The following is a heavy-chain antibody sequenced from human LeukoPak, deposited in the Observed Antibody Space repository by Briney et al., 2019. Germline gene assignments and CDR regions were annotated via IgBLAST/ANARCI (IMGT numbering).Heavy chain of an antibody. CDR1: GGSISSGGYY. V-gene: IGHV4-31*03. CDR3: AGDISAAGLTYFDY. J-gene: IGHJ4*02. Sequence: SQTLSLTCTVSGGSISSGGYYWSRIRQRPGKGLVWIGYIYYSGSTYYNPSLKSRVTISVDTSKNQFSLKLSSVTAADTAVYYCAGDISAAGLTYFDYWGQGTLVTVSS. CDR2: IYYSGST. D-gene: IGHD6-19*01.